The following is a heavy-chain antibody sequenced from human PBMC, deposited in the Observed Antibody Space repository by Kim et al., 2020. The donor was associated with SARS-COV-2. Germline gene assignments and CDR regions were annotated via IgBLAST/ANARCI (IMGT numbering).Heavy chain of an antibody. CDR1: GGTFSSYA. D-gene: IGHD3-22*01. J-gene: IGHJ4*02. Sequence: SVKVSCKASGGTFSSYAISWVRQAPGQGLEWMGGIIPIFGTANYAQKFQGRVTITADESTSTAYMELSSLRSEDTAVYYCARDQSPYYYDSSGNYFDYWGQGTLVTVSS. CDR2: IIPIFGTA. V-gene: IGHV1-69*13. CDR3: ARDQSPYYYDSSGNYFDY.